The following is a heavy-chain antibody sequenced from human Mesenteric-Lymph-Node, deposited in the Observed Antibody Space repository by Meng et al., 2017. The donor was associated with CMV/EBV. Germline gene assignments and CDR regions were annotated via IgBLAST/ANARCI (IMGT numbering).Heavy chain of an antibody. J-gene: IGHJ3*02. CDR3: ARGWFPGAFDI. D-gene: IGHD3-10*01. CDR2: IIPIFGTA. Sequence: SVKVSCKASGGTFSNYAISWVRQAPGQGLEWMGGIIPIFGTANYAQKFQGRVTITTDESTSTAYMELNSLRSEDTAVYYCARGWFPGAFDIWGQGTMVTVSS. V-gene: IGHV1-69*05. CDR1: GGTFSNYA.